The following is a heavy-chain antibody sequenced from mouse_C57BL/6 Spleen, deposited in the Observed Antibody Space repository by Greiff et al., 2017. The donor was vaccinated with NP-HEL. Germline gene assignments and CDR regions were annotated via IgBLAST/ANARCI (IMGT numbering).Heavy chain of an antibody. D-gene: IGHD2-2*01. Sequence: VQLKESGGGLVKPGGSLKLSCAASGFTFSDYGMHWVRQAPEKGLEWVAYISSGSSTIYYADTVKGRFTISRDNAKNTLFLQMTSLRSGDTAMYYCARPVMVTGAMDYWGQGTSVTVSS. V-gene: IGHV5-17*01. CDR2: ISSGSSTI. CDR1: GFTFSDYG. CDR3: ARPVMVTGAMDY. J-gene: IGHJ4*01.